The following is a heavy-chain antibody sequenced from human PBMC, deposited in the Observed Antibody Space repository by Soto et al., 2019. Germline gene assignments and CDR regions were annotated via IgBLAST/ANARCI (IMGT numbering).Heavy chain of an antibody. Sequence: SETLSLTCTVSGASISGFYWSWIRKSAGKGLEWIGRIYATGTTDYNPSLKSRVMMTVDTSKKQFSLKLRSVTAADTAVYYCVRDGTKTLRDWFDPWGQGMSVTVSS. J-gene: IGHJ5*02. CDR3: VRDGTKTLRDWFDP. CDR1: GASISGFY. V-gene: IGHV4-4*07. CDR2: IYATGTT. D-gene: IGHD1-1*01.